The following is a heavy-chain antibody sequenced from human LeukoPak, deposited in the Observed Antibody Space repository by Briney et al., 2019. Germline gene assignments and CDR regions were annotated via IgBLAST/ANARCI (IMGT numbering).Heavy chain of an antibody. CDR1: GFTLSSYW. D-gene: IGHD2-2*01. V-gene: IGHV3-7*01. J-gene: IGHJ4*02. CDR2: VKQDGSEK. CDR3: ARALDTSSSLSQPFEY. Sequence: GGSLRLSCAASGFTLSSYWMSWVRLAPGKGLEWVANVKQDGSEKYYVDSVKGRFTISRDNAKNSLFLQMNSLRAEDTAVYYCARALDTSSSLSQPFEYWGQGTLVTVSS.